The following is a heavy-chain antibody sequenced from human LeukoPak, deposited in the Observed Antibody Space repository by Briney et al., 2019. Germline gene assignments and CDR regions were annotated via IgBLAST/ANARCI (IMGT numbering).Heavy chain of an antibody. V-gene: IGHV3-21*01. J-gene: IGHJ4*02. D-gene: IGHD3-22*01. Sequence: GGSLRLSCAGSGFTFSSHAMSWVRQAPGKGLEWVSSITTSSSYIYYADSVKGRFTISRDNAKNSLYLQMNSLRAEDTAVYYCAREGILSYYYDSSGYLDYWGQGTLVTVSS. CDR1: GFTFSSHA. CDR2: ITTSSSYI. CDR3: AREGILSYYYDSSGYLDY.